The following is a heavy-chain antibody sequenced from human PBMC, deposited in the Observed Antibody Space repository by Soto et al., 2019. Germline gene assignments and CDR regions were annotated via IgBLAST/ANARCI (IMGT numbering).Heavy chain of an antibody. V-gene: IGHV3-7*01. CDR2: IKQDGSEK. Sequence: GGSLRLSCAASGFTFSSYWMSWVRQAPGKGLEWVANIKQDGSEKYYVDSVKGRFTISRDNAKNSLYLQMNSLRAEDTAVYYCARDLAYNWNYGETYYMDVWGKGTTVTVSS. J-gene: IGHJ6*03. CDR1: GFTFSSYW. D-gene: IGHD1-7*01. CDR3: ARDLAYNWNYGETYYMDV.